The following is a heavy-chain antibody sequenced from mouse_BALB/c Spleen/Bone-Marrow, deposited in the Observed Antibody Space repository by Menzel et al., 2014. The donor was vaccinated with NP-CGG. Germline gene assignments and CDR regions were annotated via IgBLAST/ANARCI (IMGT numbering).Heavy chain of an antibody. D-gene: IGHD2-4*01. CDR1: GYTFTDYN. V-gene: IGHV1-18*01. CDR3: ARAGNYDYDVGSWLVY. CDR2: INPNSGVT. Sequence: DVQLQESGPELVKPGASVKIPCKASGYTFTDYNMDWVKQSHGKSLEWIGDINPNSGVTLYNQKFEGKATLTVDRSSNTAYMELRSLTSEDTAVYYCARAGNYDYDVGSWLVYWGQGTLVTVSA. J-gene: IGHJ3*01.